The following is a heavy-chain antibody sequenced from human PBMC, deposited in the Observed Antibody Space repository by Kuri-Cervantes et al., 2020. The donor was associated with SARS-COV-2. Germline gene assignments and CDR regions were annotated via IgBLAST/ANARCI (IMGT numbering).Heavy chain of an antibody. V-gene: IGHV4-34*01. J-gene: IGHJ4*02. CDR1: GGSFSGYY. CDR3: ARITMVRGYYFDY. CDR2: INHSGST. Sequence: ESLKISCAVYGGSFSGYYWSWIRQPPGKGLEWIGEINHSGSTNYNPSLKSRVTISVDTSKNQFSLKLSSVTAADTAVYYCARITMVRGYYFDYWGQGTLVTVSS. D-gene: IGHD3-10*01.